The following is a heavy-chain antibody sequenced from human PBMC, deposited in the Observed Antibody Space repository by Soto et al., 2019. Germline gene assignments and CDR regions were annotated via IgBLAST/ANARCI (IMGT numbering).Heavy chain of an antibody. Sequence: PGGSLRLSCAASGFTVSSNYMSWVRQAPGKGLEWVSVIYSGGSTYYADSVKGRFTISRDNSKNTLYLQMNSLRAEDTAVYYCAIATVTTSSVYYYHGMDVWGQGTTVTVSS. CDR1: GFTVSSNY. CDR2: IYSGGST. V-gene: IGHV3-66*01. CDR3: AIATVTTSSVYYYHGMDV. D-gene: IGHD4-4*01. J-gene: IGHJ6*02.